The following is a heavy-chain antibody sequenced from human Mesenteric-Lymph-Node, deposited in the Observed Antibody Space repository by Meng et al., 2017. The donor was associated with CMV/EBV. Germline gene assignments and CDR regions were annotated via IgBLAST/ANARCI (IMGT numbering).Heavy chain of an antibody. CDR1: GFTFTDYY. CDR3: ARESKYYDSGGYYYDS. D-gene: IGHD3-22*01. Sequence: ASVKVSCKATGFTFTDYYIHWVRRAPGQGLQWLGWINPYNGGTNYAQKFQGRVTMTRDTSISTSYMEVSRLRSDDTAFYYCARESKYYDSGGYYYDSWGQGTLVTVSS. CDR2: INPYNGGT. J-gene: IGHJ5*01. V-gene: IGHV1-2*02.